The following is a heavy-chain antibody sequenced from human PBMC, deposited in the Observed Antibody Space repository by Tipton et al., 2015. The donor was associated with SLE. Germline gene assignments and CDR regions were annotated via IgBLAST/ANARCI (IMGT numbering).Heavy chain of an antibody. V-gene: IGHV4-59*08. D-gene: IGHD4-11*01. J-gene: IGHJ4*02. CDR1: GASIGTYY. Sequence: LRLSCTVSGASIGTYYWSWIRQPPGKGLEWIGYIYGGGGTPYNPSLMSRVTISVDTSKNQFSLRLPSVTAADTAVYYCARHFPRPVNDQYCFDYWGQGTLVTVSS. CDR2: IYGGGGT. CDR3: ARHFPRPVNDQYCFDY.